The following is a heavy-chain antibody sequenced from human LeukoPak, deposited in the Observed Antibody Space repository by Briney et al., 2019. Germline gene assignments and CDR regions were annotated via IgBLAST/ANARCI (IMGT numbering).Heavy chain of an antibody. CDR2: ISAYNGNT. CDR3: ARVLFYGDYEGY. J-gene: IGHJ4*02. Sequence: ASVKVSCKASGYTFTSYGISWVRQAPGQGLEWMGWISAYNGNTNYAQKLQGRVTMTTDTSTSTAYMELRSLRSADTAVYYCARVLFYGDYEGYWGQGTLVTVSS. V-gene: IGHV1-18*01. D-gene: IGHD4-17*01. CDR1: GYTFTSYG.